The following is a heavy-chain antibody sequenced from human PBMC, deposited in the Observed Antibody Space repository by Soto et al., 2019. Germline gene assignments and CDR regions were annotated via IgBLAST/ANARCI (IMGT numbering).Heavy chain of an antibody. V-gene: IGHV3-30-3*01. J-gene: IGHJ5*02. CDR1: GFTFSSYA. D-gene: IGHD4-17*01. CDR3: ARDKGKPLTTVIRPMGFDP. CDR2: ISYDGSNK. Sequence: QTGGSLRLSCAASGFTFSSYAMHWVRQAPGKGLEWVAVISYDGSNKYYADSVKGRFTISRDNSKNTLYLQMNSLRAEDTAVYYCARDKGKPLTTVIRPMGFDPWGQGTLVTVSS.